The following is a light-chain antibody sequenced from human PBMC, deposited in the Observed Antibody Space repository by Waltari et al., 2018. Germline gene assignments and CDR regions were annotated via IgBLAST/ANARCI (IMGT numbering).Light chain of an antibody. V-gene: IGLV1-44*01. Sequence: QSVLTQPPSASGTPGQRVTISCSGSRSNIETNPVNWYQQLPGAAPKVLIYRNKQRPSGVPDRFSGSKSVTSASLAISGLQSEDEAAYFCASWDDSLNGPVFGGGTTLTVL. CDR3: ASWDDSLNGPV. CDR2: RNK. J-gene: IGLJ3*02. CDR1: RSNIETNP.